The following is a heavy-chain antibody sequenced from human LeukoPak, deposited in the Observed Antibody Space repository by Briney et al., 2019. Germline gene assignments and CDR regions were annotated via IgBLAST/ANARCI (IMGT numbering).Heavy chain of an antibody. V-gene: IGHV3-21*01. D-gene: IGHD2-2*01. CDR2: ITSSSNYI. Sequence: PGGSLRLSCAASGFTVSNNYMSWVRQAPGKGLEWVSSITSSSNYIYYADSVRGRFTISRDNAKNSLYLQMNSLRGEDTAVYYCARGGTSHPIDSWGQGTLVTVSS. CDR3: ARGGTSHPIDS. J-gene: IGHJ4*02. CDR1: GFTVSNNY.